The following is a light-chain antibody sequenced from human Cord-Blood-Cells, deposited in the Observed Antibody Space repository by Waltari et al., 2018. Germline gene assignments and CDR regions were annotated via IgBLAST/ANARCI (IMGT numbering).Light chain of an antibody. J-gene: IGKJ2*01. CDR3: QQSYSTPYT. V-gene: IGKV1-39*01. Sequence: DIQMTQSPSSLSASVGDRVTITCRASQSICSYLNWYQQKPGKAPKLLIYAASSVQSGVPSRFSGSRYAADFTLTISRLQPEDFATYYGQQSYSTPYTFGQGTKLEIK. CDR2: AAS. CDR1: QSICSY.